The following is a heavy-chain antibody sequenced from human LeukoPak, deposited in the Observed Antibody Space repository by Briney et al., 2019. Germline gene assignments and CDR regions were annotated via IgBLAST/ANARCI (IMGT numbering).Heavy chain of an antibody. D-gene: IGHD4-17*01. J-gene: IGHJ4*02. Sequence: SQTLSLTCTVSGGSISSGSYYWSWIRQPAGKGLEWIGRIYTSGSTNYNPSLKSRVTISVDTSKNQFFLKLSSVTAADTAVYYCARDRGTVISDYWGQGTLVTVSS. CDR1: GGSISSGSYY. CDR3: ARDRGTVISDY. CDR2: IYTSGST. V-gene: IGHV4-61*02.